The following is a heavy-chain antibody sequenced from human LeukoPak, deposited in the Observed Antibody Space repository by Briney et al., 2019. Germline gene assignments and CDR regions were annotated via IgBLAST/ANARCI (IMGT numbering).Heavy chain of an antibody. D-gene: IGHD3-22*01. CDR3: AREVTNYYDSSGYYYGRHYFDY. Sequence: ASVKVSCKASGYTFTSYGISWVRQAPGQGLEWMGWIRAYNGNTNYAQKLQGRVTMTTDTSTSTAYMELRSLRSDDTAVYYCAREVTNYYDSSGYYYGRHYFDYWGQGTLVTVSS. CDR2: IRAYNGNT. V-gene: IGHV1-18*01. CDR1: GYTFTSYG. J-gene: IGHJ4*02.